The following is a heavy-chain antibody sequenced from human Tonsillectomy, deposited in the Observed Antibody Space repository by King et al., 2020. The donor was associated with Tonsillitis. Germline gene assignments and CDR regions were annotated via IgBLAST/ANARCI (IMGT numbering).Heavy chain of an antibody. CDR3: ANTIRYLAVAIDI. V-gene: IGHV2-5*02. CDR2: IFWDDDK. Sequence: ITLKESGPTLVKPTQTLTLTCTFSGFSLSSSGVGVGWIRQPPGKALEWLALIFWDDDKRYNPSLKSRLTIAKDTSKDQVVLTMTNMDPADTATYYCANTIRYLAVAIDIWGQARILTASS. J-gene: IGHJ3*02. D-gene: IGHD5-24*01. CDR1: GFSLSSSGVG.